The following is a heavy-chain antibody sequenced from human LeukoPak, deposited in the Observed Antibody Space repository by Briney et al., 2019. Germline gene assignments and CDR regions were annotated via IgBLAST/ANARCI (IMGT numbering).Heavy chain of an antibody. CDR3: VRGNDYGGPHY. CDR2: IDRDGSRI. V-gene: IGHV3-74*01. J-gene: IGHJ4*02. Sequence: GGSLRLSCAVSGFTLSSYWMHWVRQAPGKGLVWVSRIDRDGSRINYADSVKGRFSISRDNGKNTLFLQMNSLRAEDAAVYYCVRGNDYGGPHYWGQGTLVTVSS. D-gene: IGHD4-23*01. CDR1: GFTLSSYW.